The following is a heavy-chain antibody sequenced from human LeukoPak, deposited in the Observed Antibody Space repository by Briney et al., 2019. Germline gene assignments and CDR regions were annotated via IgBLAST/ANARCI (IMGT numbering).Heavy chain of an antibody. CDR2: IYHSGST. J-gene: IGHJ3*02. CDR1: GYSISSGYY. V-gene: IGHV4-38-2*02. CDR3: ARERVSWGAFDI. Sequence: SETLSLTCTVSGYSISSGYYWGWIRQPPGKGLEWIGSIYHSGSTYYNPSLKSRVTISVDTSKNQFSLKLSSVTAADTAVYYCARERVSWGAFDIWGQGTMVTVSS. D-gene: IGHD3-16*01.